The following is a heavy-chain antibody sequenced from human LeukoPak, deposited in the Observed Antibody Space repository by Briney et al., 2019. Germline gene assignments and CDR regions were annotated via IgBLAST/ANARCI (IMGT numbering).Heavy chain of an antibody. J-gene: IGHJ4*02. Sequence: ASVKVSCKPSGYTFTSYDINWVRQATGQGLEWMGWMNPNSGNTGYAQKFQGRGNMTRNSSISTAYMELSSLRSEDTAVYYCARLGGVIDIDYWGQGTLVTVSS. D-gene: IGHD3-16*02. CDR2: MNPNSGNT. CDR3: ARLGGVIDIDY. V-gene: IGHV1-8*01. CDR1: GYTFTSYD.